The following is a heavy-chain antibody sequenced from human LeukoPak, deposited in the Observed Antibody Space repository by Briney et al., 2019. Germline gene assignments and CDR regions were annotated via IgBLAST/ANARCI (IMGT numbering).Heavy chain of an antibody. CDR1: GFTFSSYA. Sequence: PGGSLRLSCAASGFTFSSYAMSWVRQAPGKGPEWVSAISGSGGSTYYADSVKGRFTISRGNSKNTLYLQMNSLRAKDTAVYYCANLPIAVAGTSDYWGQGTLVTVSS. J-gene: IGHJ4*02. CDR3: ANLPIAVAGTSDY. CDR2: ISGSGGST. V-gene: IGHV3-23*01. D-gene: IGHD6-19*01.